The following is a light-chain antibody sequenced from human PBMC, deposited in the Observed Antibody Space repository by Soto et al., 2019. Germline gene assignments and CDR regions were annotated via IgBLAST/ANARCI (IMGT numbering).Light chain of an antibody. V-gene: IGKV3D-20*02. CDR1: QSVSSSY. Sequence: PGERVTLYCRASQSVSSSYLTWYQQKPGQAPRLLIYGASTRATGIPARFSGSGSGTDFTLTISSLQPEDFAVYYCQQRSKWITFGQGTRLEIK. CDR3: QQRSKWIT. J-gene: IGKJ5*01. CDR2: GAS.